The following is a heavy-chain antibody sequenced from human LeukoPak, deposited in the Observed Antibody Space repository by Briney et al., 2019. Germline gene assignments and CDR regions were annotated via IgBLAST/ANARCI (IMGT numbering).Heavy chain of an antibody. CDR2: MFHSGNT. V-gene: IGHV4-38-2*01. Sequence: TGGSLRLSCAASGFTFSDAWMSWVRQAPGKGLEWIGTMFHSGNTYYNPSLNSRVTLSVDTSKNQFSLELNSVTAADTAVYYCAKVGYCDAGPCYFDSWGQGTLVTVSS. CDR1: GFTFSDAW. D-gene: IGHD2-15*01. J-gene: IGHJ4*02. CDR3: AKVGYCDAGPCYFDS.